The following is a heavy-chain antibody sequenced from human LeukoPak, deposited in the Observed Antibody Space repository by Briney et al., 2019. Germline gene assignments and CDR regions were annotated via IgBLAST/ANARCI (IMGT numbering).Heavy chain of an antibody. Sequence: SETLSLTCTVSGGSISSYYWSWIRQPPGKGLEWIGYIYYSGSTNYNPSLKSRVTISVDTSKNQFSLKLSSVTAADTAVYYCARADIVVVPGGPPPPRAYYFDYWGQGTLVTVSS. D-gene: IGHD2-2*01. CDR3: ARADIVVVPGGPPPPRAYYFDY. CDR1: GGSISSYY. CDR2: IYYSGST. V-gene: IGHV4-59*01. J-gene: IGHJ4*02.